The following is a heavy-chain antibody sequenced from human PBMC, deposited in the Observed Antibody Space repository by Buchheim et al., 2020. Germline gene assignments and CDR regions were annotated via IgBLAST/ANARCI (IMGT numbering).Heavy chain of an antibody. CDR3: AKGNILVVPAVRRDY. J-gene: IGHJ4*02. V-gene: IGHV3-30*18. D-gene: IGHD2-2*01. CDR1: GFAFSTYG. CDR2: ISFDGSNK. Sequence: QVQLVESGGGVVQPGRSLRLSCAASGFAFSTYGMHWVRQAPGKGLEWVAVISFDGSNKYYAASVKGRFTISRDNSKNTVYLQMNSLRAEDTAVYYCAKGNILVVPAVRRDYWGQGTL.